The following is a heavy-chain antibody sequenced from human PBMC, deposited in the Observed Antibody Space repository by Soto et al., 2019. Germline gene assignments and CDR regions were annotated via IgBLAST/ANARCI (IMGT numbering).Heavy chain of an antibody. D-gene: IGHD3-3*01. CDR2: INPANGNT. CDR1: GFTFSDTL. V-gene: IGHV1-3*01. J-gene: IGHJ3*01. CDR3: ARDGVGDGPIANDVFGL. Sequence: QVQLVQSGAELKKPGASVNISCQASGFTFSDTLINWVRQGPGQRLEWMGWINPANGNTRYSESFQGRVTISSFTSAARGYVAVSGGISGDAAGYDCARDGVGDGPIANDVFGLWGHGTVVTVSS.